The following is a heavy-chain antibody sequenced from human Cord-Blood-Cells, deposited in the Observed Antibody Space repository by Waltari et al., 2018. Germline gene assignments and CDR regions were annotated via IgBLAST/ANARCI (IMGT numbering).Heavy chain of an antibody. CDR3: ATHRFGEYFDI. CDR2: INPNRGGT. J-gene: IGHJ3*02. CDR1: GYTFTGYY. Sequence: QVQLVQSGAEVKKPGASVKVSCKASGYTFTGYYMHWVRQAPGQGLEWMGWINPNRGGTNYAQKCQGRVTMTRDTSISTAYRELSRLRSDDTAVYYCATHRFGEYFDIWGQGTMVTVSS. D-gene: IGHD3-10*01. V-gene: IGHV1-2*02.